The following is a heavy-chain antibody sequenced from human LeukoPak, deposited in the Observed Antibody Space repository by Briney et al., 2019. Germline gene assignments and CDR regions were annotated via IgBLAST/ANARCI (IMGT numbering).Heavy chain of an antibody. Sequence: ASVKVSCKASGYTFTGYYMHWVRQAPGQGLEWMGWINPNSGGTNYAQKFQGRVTMTEDTSTDTAYMELSSLRSEDTAVYYCATESNVLNYYDSSGKYGSFDYWGQGTLVTVSS. CDR2: INPNSGGT. CDR1: GYTFTGYY. V-gene: IGHV1-2*02. J-gene: IGHJ4*02. CDR3: ATESNVLNYYDSSGKYGSFDY. D-gene: IGHD3-22*01.